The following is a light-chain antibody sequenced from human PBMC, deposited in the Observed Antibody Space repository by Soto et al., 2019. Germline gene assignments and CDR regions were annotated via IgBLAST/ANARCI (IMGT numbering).Light chain of an antibody. V-gene: IGKV3-20*01. CDR3: QQYGSSPRT. Sequence: EIVLTQSPGTLSLSPGERASLSCRASQSVSSNYLAWYQQKSGQAPSLLIYDVSRRATGIPERFSGSGSGTDFTLIISRLEPEHFAVYYCQQYGSSPRTFGQGTKVDIK. J-gene: IGKJ1*01. CDR1: QSVSSNY. CDR2: DVS.